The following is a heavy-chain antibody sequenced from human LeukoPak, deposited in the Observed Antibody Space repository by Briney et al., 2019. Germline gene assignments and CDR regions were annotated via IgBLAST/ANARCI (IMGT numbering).Heavy chain of an antibody. CDR3: ARDLLTRYYYYGMAV. Sequence: ASVKVSSKDSLYTFTIYGICWVRQAPGQGLEWMGWISAYNGNTNYTQKLQGRVTMTTDTSTSTAYMELRSLRSDDTAVYYCARDLLTRYYYYGMAVWGQGTTVSVSS. CDR2: ISAYNGNT. CDR1: LYTFTIYG. D-gene: IGHD4/OR15-4a*01. V-gene: IGHV1-18*01. J-gene: IGHJ6*02.